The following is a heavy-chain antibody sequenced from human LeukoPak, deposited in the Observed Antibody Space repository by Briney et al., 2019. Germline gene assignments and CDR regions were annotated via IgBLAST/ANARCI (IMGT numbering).Heavy chain of an antibody. D-gene: IGHD6-19*01. CDR2: IYYSGST. J-gene: IGHJ4*02. Sequence: SETLSLTCTVSGGSISSYYWSWIRQPPGKGLEWIGYIYYSGSTNYNPSLKSRVTISVDTYKNQFSLKLSSVTAADTAVYYCARIDRAVAGTIDYWGQGTRVTVSS. CDR3: ARIDRAVAGTIDY. V-gene: IGHV4-59*08. CDR1: GGSISSYY.